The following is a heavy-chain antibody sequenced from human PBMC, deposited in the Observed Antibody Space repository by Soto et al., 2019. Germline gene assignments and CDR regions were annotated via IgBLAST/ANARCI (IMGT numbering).Heavy chain of an antibody. CDR1: GGSISGSSYY. J-gene: IGHJ6*02. Sequence: ETLSLTCTVSGGSISGSSYYWGWIRQPPGKGLEWIGSIYYSGSTYYNPSLKSRVTISVDTSKNQFSLKLSSVTAADTAVYYCARDTVTPPYYYYYYGMDVWGQGTTVTVSS. D-gene: IGHD4-4*01. CDR2: IYYSGST. V-gene: IGHV4-39*01. CDR3: ARDTVTPPYYYYYYGMDV.